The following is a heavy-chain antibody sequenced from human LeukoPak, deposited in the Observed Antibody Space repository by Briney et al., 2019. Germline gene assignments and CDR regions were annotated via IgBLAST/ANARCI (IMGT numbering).Heavy chain of an antibody. Sequence: SETLSLTCTVSGGSISSGDYYWSWIRQPPGKGLEWIGYIYYSGSTYYNPSLKSRVTISVDTSKNQFSLKLSSVTAADTAVYYCASNWNDVLGPFDYWGQGILVTVSS. V-gene: IGHV4-30-4*08. CDR3: ASNWNDVLGPFDY. D-gene: IGHD1-1*01. CDR1: GGSISSGDYY. CDR2: IYYSGST. J-gene: IGHJ4*02.